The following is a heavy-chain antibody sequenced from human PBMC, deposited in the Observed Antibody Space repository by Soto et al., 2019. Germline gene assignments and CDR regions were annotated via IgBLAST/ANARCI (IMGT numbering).Heavy chain of an antibody. D-gene: IGHD2-15*01. V-gene: IGHV1-46*01. CDR2: INPSGGST. CDR1: GYTFTSYY. Sequence: GASVKVSCKASGYTFTSYYMHWVRQAPGQGLEWMGIINPSGGSTSYAQKFQGRVTMTRDTSTSTVYMELSSLRSEDTAVYYCARAAPRYCSGGSCYSGRDYWGQGTLVTVSS. J-gene: IGHJ4*02. CDR3: ARAAPRYCSGGSCYSGRDY.